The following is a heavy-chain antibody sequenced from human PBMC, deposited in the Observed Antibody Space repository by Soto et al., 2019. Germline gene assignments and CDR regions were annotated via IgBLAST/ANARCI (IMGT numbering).Heavy chain of an antibody. CDR3: AKVTPRSGWYLDAFDI. Sequence: EVQLLESGGGLVQPGGSLRLSCAASGFTFSSYAMSWVRQAPGKGLEWVSAISGSGGSTYYADSVKGRFPISRDNSKNTLYLQMNSMRAEDTAVYYCAKVTPRSGWYLDAFDIWGQGTMVTVSS. CDR2: ISGSGGST. J-gene: IGHJ3*02. D-gene: IGHD6-19*01. CDR1: GFTFSSYA. V-gene: IGHV3-23*01.